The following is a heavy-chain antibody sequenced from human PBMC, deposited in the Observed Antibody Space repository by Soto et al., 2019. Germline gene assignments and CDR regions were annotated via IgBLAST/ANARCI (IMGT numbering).Heavy chain of an antibody. CDR2: INHSGST. Sequence: SETLSLTCAVYGGSFSGYYWSWIRQPPGKGLEWIGEINHSGSTNYNPSLKSRVTIAVDTSKNQFSLKLSSVTAADTAVYYCARMMGARGSYYYYYYGMDVWGQGTTVNVSS. V-gene: IGHV4-34*01. CDR3: ARMMGARGSYYYYYYGMDV. D-gene: IGHD1-26*01. J-gene: IGHJ6*02. CDR1: GGSFSGYY.